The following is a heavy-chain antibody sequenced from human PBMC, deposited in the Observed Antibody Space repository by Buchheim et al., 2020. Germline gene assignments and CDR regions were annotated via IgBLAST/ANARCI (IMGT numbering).Heavy chain of an antibody. CDR3: AKDLSPTKRFTVDGRYYGMDV. D-gene: IGHD3-3*01. CDR2: ISYDGSNK. J-gene: IGHJ6*02. Sequence: QVQLVESGGGVVQPGRSLRLSCAASGFTFSSYGMHWVRQAPGKGLEWVAVISYDGSNKYYADSVKGRFTISRDNSKNTLYLQMNSLRAEDTAVYYCAKDLSPTKRFTVDGRYYGMDVWGQRTT. V-gene: IGHV3-30*18. CDR1: GFTFSSYG.